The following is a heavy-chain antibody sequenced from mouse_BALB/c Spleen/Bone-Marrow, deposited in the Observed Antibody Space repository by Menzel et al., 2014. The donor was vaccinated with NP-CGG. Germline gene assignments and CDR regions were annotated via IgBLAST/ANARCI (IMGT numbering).Heavy chain of an antibody. Sequence: EVQLVESGAELVKPGASVKLSCTASGFNIKDTYMHWVKQRPEQGLEWIGRIDPANGNTKYDPKFQGKATITADTASNTAYVQLSSLTSEDAAVYYCSSYCYGSSGFAYWGQGTLVTVSA. CDR2: IDPANGNT. CDR3: SSYCYGSSGFAY. V-gene: IGHV14-3*02. D-gene: IGHD1-1*01. CDR1: GFNIKDTY. J-gene: IGHJ3*01.